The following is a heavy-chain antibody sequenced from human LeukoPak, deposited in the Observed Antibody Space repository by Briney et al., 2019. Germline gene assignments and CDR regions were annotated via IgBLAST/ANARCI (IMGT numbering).Heavy chain of an antibody. CDR3: AXQXXLXLXXDX. CDR1: GYSISSGYY. CDR2: IYHSGST. Sequence: SETLSLTCAVSGYSISSGYYWGWIRQPPGKGLEWIGSIYHSGSTYYNPSLKSRVTISVDTSKNQFSLKLSSVTAADTAVYYCAXQXXLXLXXDXXGQXTLV. J-gene: IGHJ4*02. D-gene: IGHD4-11*01. V-gene: IGHV4-38-2*01.